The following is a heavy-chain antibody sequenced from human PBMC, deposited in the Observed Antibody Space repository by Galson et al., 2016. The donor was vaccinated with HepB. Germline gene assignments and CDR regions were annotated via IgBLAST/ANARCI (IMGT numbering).Heavy chain of an antibody. J-gene: IGHJ5*02. Sequence: TLSLTCTVSGGSTSSGSYYWSWIRQPAGKGLEWIGRIYTSGSPNYNPSPKRRVTISVDTSKNQFSLKLSSVTAADTAVYYCVRGYDFWSGYGGGNWIDTWGQGTLVTVSS. D-gene: IGHD3-3*01. CDR2: IYTSGSP. CDR1: GGSTSSGSYY. CDR3: VRGYDFWSGYGGGNWIDT. V-gene: IGHV4-61*02.